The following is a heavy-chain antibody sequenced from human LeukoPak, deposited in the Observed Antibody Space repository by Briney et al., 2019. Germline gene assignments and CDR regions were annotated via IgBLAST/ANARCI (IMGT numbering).Heavy chain of an antibody. J-gene: IGHJ3*02. D-gene: IGHD3-22*01. CDR3: AKDIIIVVVTNDAFDI. CDR1: GFTFSSYA. V-gene: IGHV3-23*01. CDR2: ISGRGGST. Sequence: GGSLRLSCAASGFTFSSYAMSSVRQAPGKGLEWVSAISGRGGSTYYADSVKGRFTLSPDNSKNTLYLQMNSLRAEDTAVYYCAKDIIIVVVTNDAFDIWGQGTMVTVSS.